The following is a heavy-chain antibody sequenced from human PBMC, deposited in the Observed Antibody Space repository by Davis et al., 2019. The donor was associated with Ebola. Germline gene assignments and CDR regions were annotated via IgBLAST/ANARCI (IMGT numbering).Heavy chain of an antibody. V-gene: IGHV3-33*06. J-gene: IGHJ6*04. CDR2: IWYDGGLK. Sequence: PGGSLRLSCAASGFTFSSYGMHWVRQGPGKGLDWVALIWYDGGLKYYVDSVKGRFAISRDNSKKTLYLQMNSLRAEDTAVYYCAKSGLSFGVVKYHYGMDVWGKGTTVTVSS. CDR3: AKSGLSFGVVKYHYGMDV. D-gene: IGHD3-3*01. CDR1: GFTFSSYG.